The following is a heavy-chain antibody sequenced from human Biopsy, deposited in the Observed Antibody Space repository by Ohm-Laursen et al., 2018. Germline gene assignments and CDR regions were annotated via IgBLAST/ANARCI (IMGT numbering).Heavy chain of an antibody. J-gene: IGHJ3*01. CDR3: ARLYRLDDYWNDDPPDAFDV. CDR1: GGSNTDDY. CDR2: ISKGGDT. V-gene: IGHV4-59*01. Sequence: PSQTLSLTCTVSGGSNTDDYWSWIRQSPGKGLEWIGFISKGGDTTYNPSLRGRVAISVDTSKNQFSLKLSSVTAADTAIFFCARLYRLDDYWNDDPPDAFDVWGQGIRVTVSS. D-gene: IGHD1-1*01.